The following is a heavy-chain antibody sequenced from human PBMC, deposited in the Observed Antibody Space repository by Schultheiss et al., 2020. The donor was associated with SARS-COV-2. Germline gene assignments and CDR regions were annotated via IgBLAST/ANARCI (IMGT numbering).Heavy chain of an antibody. CDR1: GFSFSNYG. V-gene: IGHV3-30*03. J-gene: IGHJ4*02. CDR2: ISYDGSNK. CDR3: ARHRIQLWPVPADH. D-gene: IGHD5-18*01. Sequence: GGSLRLSCAASGFSFSNYGMHWVRQAPGKGLEWVAVISYDGSNKYYADSVKGRFTISRDNSKNTLYLQMNSLRAEDTAVYYCARHRIQLWPVPADHWGQGTLVTVSS.